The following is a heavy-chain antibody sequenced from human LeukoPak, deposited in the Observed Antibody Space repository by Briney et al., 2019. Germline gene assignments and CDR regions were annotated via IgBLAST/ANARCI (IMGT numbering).Heavy chain of an antibody. Sequence: GGSLRLSCAASGFTFSSYSMNWVRQAPGKGLEWVSSISSSSSYIYYTDSVKGRFTISRDNAKNSLYLQMNSLRAEDTAVYYCASPLGGINDIVVVPAAISFHYWGQGTLVTVSS. D-gene: IGHD2-2*02. J-gene: IGHJ4*02. CDR3: ASPLGGINDIVVVPAAISFHY. CDR2: ISSSSSYI. CDR1: GFTFSSYS. V-gene: IGHV3-21*01.